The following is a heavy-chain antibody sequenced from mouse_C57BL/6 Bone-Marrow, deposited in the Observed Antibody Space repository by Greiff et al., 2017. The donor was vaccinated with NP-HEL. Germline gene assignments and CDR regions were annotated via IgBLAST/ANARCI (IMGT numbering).Heavy chain of an antibody. V-gene: IGHV1-82*01. D-gene: IGHD2-1*01. Sequence: VQLQESGPELVKPGASVKISCKASGYAFSSSWMNWVKQRPGKGLEWIGRIYPGDGDTNYNGKFKGKATLTADKSSSTAYMQLSSLTSEDSAVYFCARTPYGNYRKAWFAYWGQGTLVTVSA. CDR3: ARTPYGNYRKAWFAY. CDR1: GYAFSSSW. J-gene: IGHJ3*01. CDR2: IYPGDGDT.